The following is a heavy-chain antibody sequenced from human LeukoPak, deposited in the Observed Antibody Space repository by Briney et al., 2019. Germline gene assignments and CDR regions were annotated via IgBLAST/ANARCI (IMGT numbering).Heavy chain of an antibody. CDR2: MKYSGTT. V-gene: IGHV4-59*08. CDR3: ARHRFASPLDS. Sequence: TSETLSLTCSVSGVSITSYYWGWIRQSPGRGLEWIAYMKYSGTTNSNPSLQSPVTMSIDASRAQFSLNLSSVTAADTAVYYCARHRFASPLDSWGQGTLVTVSS. J-gene: IGHJ4*02. CDR1: GVSITSYY. D-gene: IGHD2-21*01.